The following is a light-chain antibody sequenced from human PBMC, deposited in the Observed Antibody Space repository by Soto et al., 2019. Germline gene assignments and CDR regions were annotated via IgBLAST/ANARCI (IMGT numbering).Light chain of an antibody. J-gene: IGKJ4*01. CDR1: QGISSY. V-gene: IGKV1-8*01. CDR2: AAS. Sequence: AIRMTQSPSSFSASTGDRVTITCRASQGISSYLAWYQQKPGKAPKLLIYAASTLQSGVPSRFSGSGSGTDFTLTISCLQSEDFATYYWQQYYSDPPLTFGGGTKVEIK. CDR3: QQYYSDPPLT.